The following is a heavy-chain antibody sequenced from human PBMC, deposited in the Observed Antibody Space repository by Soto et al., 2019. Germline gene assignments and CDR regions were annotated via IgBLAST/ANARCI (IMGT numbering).Heavy chain of an antibody. Sequence: QVQLVQSGAEVKKPGSSVRVSCKASGDTFSTLPITWVRQAPGHGLEWMGLFIPVFDTATYAQKFQGRVTLPADESRSTAYMELSSLRSEDTAVYYCARHYSDRSGGAFDIWGQGIMVTVS. CDR1: GDTFSTLP. V-gene: IGHV1-69*01. CDR3: ARHYSDRSGGAFDI. CDR2: FIPVFDTA. J-gene: IGHJ3*02. D-gene: IGHD3-22*01.